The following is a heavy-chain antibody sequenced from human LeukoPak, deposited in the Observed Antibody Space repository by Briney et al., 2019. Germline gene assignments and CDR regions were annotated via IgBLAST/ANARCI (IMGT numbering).Heavy chain of an antibody. Sequence: SETLSLTCTVSGGSISSSSYYWGWIRQPPGKGLEWIGSIYYSGSTYYNPSLKSRVTISVDTSKNQFSLKLSSVTAADTAVYYCARVGSSGGTWGQGTLVTVSS. V-gene: IGHV4-39*07. J-gene: IGHJ5*02. CDR2: IYYSGST. CDR1: GGSISSSSYY. D-gene: IGHD3-10*01. CDR3: ARVGSSGGT.